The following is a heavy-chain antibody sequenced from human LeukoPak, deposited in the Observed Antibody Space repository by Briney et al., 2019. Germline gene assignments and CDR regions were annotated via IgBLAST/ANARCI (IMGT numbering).Heavy chain of an antibody. D-gene: IGHD6-13*01. CDR2: ISAYNGNT. Sequence: ASVKVSCKASGYTFTSYGISWVRQAPGQGLEWMGWISAYNGNTNYAQKLQGRVTMTTDTSTSTAYMELRSLRSDDTAVYYCARVVGLTGYSSSWYSGYYCYMDVWGKGTTVTVSS. CDR1: GYTFTSYG. CDR3: ARVVGLTGYSSSWYSGYYCYMDV. V-gene: IGHV1-18*01. J-gene: IGHJ6*03.